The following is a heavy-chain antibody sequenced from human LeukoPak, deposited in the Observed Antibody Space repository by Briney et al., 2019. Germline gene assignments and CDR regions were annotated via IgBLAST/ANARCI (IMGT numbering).Heavy chain of an antibody. CDR3: GLVGY. Sequence: GGSLRLSCAASGFTFSSYAMHWVRQAPGKGLEWVAVISYDGSNKYYADSVKGRFTISRDNSKNTLYLQMNSPRAEDTAVYYCGLVGYWGRGTLVTVSS. V-gene: IGHV3-30*04. CDR2: ISYDGSNK. J-gene: IGHJ4*02. CDR1: GFTFSSYA.